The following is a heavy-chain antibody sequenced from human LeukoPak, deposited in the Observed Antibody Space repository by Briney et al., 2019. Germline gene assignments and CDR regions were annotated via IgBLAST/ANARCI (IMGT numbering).Heavy chain of an antibody. Sequence: ASVKVSCKASGYTFTSYGISWVRQAPGQGLEWMGWISAYNGNTNYAQKLQGRVTMTTDTSTSTAYMELRSLRSDDTAVYYCARRSYDFWSGYYPPGDYYYYGMDVWGQGTTVTVSS. CDR1: GYTFTSYG. D-gene: IGHD3-3*01. J-gene: IGHJ6*02. CDR2: ISAYNGNT. V-gene: IGHV1-18*01. CDR3: ARRSYDFWSGYYPPGDYYYYGMDV.